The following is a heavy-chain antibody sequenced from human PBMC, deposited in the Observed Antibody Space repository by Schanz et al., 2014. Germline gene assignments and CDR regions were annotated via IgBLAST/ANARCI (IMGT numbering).Heavy chain of an antibody. V-gene: IGHV1-8*01. J-gene: IGHJ4*02. CDR3: ARGRTVDY. CDR1: GYTFTSYD. CDR2: MNPNSGNP. Sequence: QVQLIQSGAEVKKPGASVKVSCTASGYTFTSYDINWVRQAPGQGLEWLGWMNPNSGNPGFAQKFRGRVTMTRNTSMSTAYIELHILTSEDTAVYYCARGRTVDYWGQGTLVTVSS.